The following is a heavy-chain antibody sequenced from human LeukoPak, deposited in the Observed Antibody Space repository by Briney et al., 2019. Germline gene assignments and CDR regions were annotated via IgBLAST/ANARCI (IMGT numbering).Heavy chain of an antibody. Sequence: PSETLSLTCTVSGGSISSYSWSWIRQPPGKGLEWIGRIYTSGSTNYNPPLKSRVTMSVDTSKNQFSLKLSSVTAADTAVYYCAGDYYGSGSFDYWGQGTLVTVSS. CDR1: GGSISSYS. CDR3: AGDYYGSGSFDY. J-gene: IGHJ4*02. CDR2: IYTSGST. D-gene: IGHD3-10*01. V-gene: IGHV4-4*07.